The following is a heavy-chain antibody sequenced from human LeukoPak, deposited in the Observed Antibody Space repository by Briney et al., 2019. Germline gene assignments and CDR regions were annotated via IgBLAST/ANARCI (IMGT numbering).Heavy chain of an antibody. D-gene: IGHD3-10*01. CDR3: AAATRSGSYYHGPYGMDV. CDR1: GFTFTSSA. CDR2: IVVGSGNT. J-gene: IGHJ6*04. Sequence: SVKVSCKASGFTFTSSAVQWVRQARGQGLEWIGWIVVGSGNTNYAQKFQERVTITRDMSTSTAYMELSSLRSEDTAVYYCAAATRSGSYYHGPYGMDVWGKETTVTVSS. V-gene: IGHV1-58*01.